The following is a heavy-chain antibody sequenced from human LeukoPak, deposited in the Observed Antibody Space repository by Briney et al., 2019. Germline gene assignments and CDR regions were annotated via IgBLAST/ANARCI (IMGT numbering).Heavy chain of an antibody. D-gene: IGHD1-20*01. Sequence: PGGSLRLSCAASGFTFSGYGMHWVRQAPGKGLEWVAVIWYDGSNKYYADSVKGRFTISRDNSKNTLYLQMNSLRAEDTAVYYCARDGLTGTTSSGKVYWGQGTLVTVSS. J-gene: IGHJ4*02. CDR2: IWYDGSNK. CDR1: GFTFSGYG. V-gene: IGHV3-33*01. CDR3: ARDGLTGTTSSGKVY.